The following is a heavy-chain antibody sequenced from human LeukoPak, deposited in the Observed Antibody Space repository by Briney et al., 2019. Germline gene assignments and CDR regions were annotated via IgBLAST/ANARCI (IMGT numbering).Heavy chain of an antibody. CDR1: GFTFTSSA. CDR2: IVVGSGNT. CDR3: AADGMVRGYGYC. V-gene: IGHV1-58*01. D-gene: IGHD3-10*01. Sequence: SVKVSCKASGFTFTSSAVQWVRQARGQRLEWVGWIVVGSGNTNYAQKFQERVTITRDMSTSTAYMELSSLRSEDTAVYYCAADGMVRGYGYCWGQGTLVTVSS. J-gene: IGHJ4*02.